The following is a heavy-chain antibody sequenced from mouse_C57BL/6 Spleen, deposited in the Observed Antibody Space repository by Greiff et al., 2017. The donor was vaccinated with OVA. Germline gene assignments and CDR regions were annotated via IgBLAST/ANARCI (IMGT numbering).Heavy chain of an antibody. Sequence: EVQLQQSGPGLVKPSQSLSLTCSVTGYSITSGYYWNWIRQFPGNKLEWMGYISYDGSNNYNPSLKNRISITRDTSKNQFFLKLNSVTTEDTATYYCARVGNYYGSDWYFDVWGTGTTVTVSS. V-gene: IGHV3-6*01. D-gene: IGHD1-1*01. CDR3: ARVGNYYGSDWYFDV. CDR1: GYSITSGYY. J-gene: IGHJ1*03. CDR2: ISYDGSN.